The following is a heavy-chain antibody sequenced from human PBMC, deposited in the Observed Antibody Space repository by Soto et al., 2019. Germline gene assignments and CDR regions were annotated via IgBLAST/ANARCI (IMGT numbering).Heavy chain of an antibody. CDR1: GGSIGGYD. CDR3: ARGRFTMLPDS. Sequence: SETLCLNCSVCGGSIGGYDGSWIRQPPGKGLEWIGYMDYSGSTNYNPSLESRVSISVDTSKNQFSLKLNSVTPVDTAVYYCARGRFTMLPDSWGRGALVTVSS. CDR2: MDYSGST. D-gene: IGHD3-10*01. V-gene: IGHV4-59*01. J-gene: IGHJ4*02.